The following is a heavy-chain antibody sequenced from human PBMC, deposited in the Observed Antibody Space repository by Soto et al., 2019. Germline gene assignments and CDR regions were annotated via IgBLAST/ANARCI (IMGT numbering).Heavy chain of an antibody. CDR3: ARLTSYLTFDY. J-gene: IGHJ4*02. CDR2: IYYSGST. D-gene: IGHD1-26*01. CDR1: GGSISSYY. Sequence: SETLSLTCTVSGGSISSYYWSWIRQPPGKGLEWIGYIYYSGSTNYNPSLKSRVTISVDTSKNQFSLKLSSVTAADTAVYYCARLTSYLTFDYWGQGTLVTVSS. V-gene: IGHV4-59*08.